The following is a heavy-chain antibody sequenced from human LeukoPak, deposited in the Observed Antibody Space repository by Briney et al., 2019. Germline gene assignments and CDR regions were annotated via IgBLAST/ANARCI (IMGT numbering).Heavy chain of an antibody. Sequence: GGSLRLSCATSGFTFSRHWMSWVRRAPGKGPEWVANIKQDGSERYYVHSVKGRFTISRDNAKNSLYLQMNSLRAEDTAVYYCARDGGHSTGLDYWGQGILVTVSS. CDR3: ARDGGHSTGLDY. CDR2: IKQDGSER. J-gene: IGHJ4*02. V-gene: IGHV3-7*01. CDR1: GFTFSRHW. D-gene: IGHD2-8*02.